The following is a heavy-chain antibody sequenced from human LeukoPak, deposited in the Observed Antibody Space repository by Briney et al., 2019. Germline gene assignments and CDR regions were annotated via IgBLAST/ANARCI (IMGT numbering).Heavy chain of an antibody. J-gene: IGHJ4*02. V-gene: IGHV3-23*01. CDR3: EKDGGYTYGYSHY. Sequence: GGSLRLSCAASGFTFSSYAMSWVRQAPGKGLEWVSAISGSGGSAYYADSVKGRFTISRDNSKNTLYLQMNSLRAEDTAVYYCEKDGGYTYGYSHYWAQVPLVTVPS. CDR1: GFTFSSYA. D-gene: IGHD5-18*01. CDR2: ISGSGGSA.